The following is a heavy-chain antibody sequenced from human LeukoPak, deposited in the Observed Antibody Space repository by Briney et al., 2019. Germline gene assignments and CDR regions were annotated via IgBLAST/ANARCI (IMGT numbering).Heavy chain of an antibody. CDR3: ATYYYDSSGYYYFDY. CDR1: GGSVSSGSYY. Sequence: SETLSLTCAVSGGSVSSGSYYWSWIRQPPGKGLEWIGYIYYSGSTNYNPTLKSRVTISVDTSKNQFSLKLSSVTAADTAVYYCATYYYDSSGYYYFDYWGQGTLVTVSS. V-gene: IGHV4-61*01. D-gene: IGHD3-22*01. J-gene: IGHJ4*02. CDR2: IYYSGST.